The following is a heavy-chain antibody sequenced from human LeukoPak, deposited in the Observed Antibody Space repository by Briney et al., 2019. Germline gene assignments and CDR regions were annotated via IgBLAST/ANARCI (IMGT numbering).Heavy chain of an antibody. V-gene: IGHV4-59*01. D-gene: IGHD3-16*02. CDR3: ARSNYSYQKPLDY. Sequence: SETLSLTCTVSGGPITGYYWSWIRQPPGKGLEYIGYIYSSGGTKYSPSLKGRVTISIDTSKNPLSLKLNSLTAADTAIFYCARSNYSYQKPLDYWGQATLVTVSS. CDR2: IYSSGGT. CDR1: GGPITGYY. J-gene: IGHJ4*02.